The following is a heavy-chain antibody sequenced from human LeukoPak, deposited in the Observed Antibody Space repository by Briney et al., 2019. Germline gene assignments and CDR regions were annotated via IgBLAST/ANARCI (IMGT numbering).Heavy chain of an antibody. V-gene: IGHV4-61*02. D-gene: IGHD5-24*01. J-gene: IGHJ6*02. CDR1: GGSISSGSYY. Sequence: SQTLSLTCTVSGGSISSGSYYWSWIRQPAGKGLEWIGRIYTSGSTNYNPSLKSRVTISVDTSKNQFSLKLSSVSAADTAAYYCARDRWDGYNLYYYYGMDVWGQGTTVTVSS. CDR3: ARDRWDGYNLYYYYGMDV. CDR2: IYTSGST.